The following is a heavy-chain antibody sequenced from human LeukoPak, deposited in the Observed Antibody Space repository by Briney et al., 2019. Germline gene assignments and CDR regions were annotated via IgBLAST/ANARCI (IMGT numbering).Heavy chain of an antibody. J-gene: IGHJ4*02. CDR1: GGSISSGGYY. CDR3: ARAIQQLVQPFDY. V-gene: IGHV4-30-2*01. D-gene: IGHD6-13*01. CDR2: IYHSGST. Sequence: PSETLSLTCTVSGGSISSGGYYWSWIRQPPGKGLEWIGYIYHSGSTYYNPSLKSRVTISVDRSKNQFSLKLSSVTAADTAMYYCARAIQQLVQPFDYWGQGTLVTVSS.